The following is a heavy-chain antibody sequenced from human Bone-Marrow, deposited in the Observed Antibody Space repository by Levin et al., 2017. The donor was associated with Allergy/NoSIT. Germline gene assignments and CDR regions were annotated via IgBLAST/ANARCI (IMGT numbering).Heavy chain of an antibody. J-gene: IGHJ4*02. CDR2: IYSGGST. CDR1: GFTVNNNY. CDR3: ARGVRSGVVVAAYYFDY. V-gene: IGHV3-66*01. Sequence: SCAASGFTVNNNYMNWVRQAPGKGLEWVSVIYSGGSTYYADSVKGRFTISRDISKNTLYLQMNSMRDEDTAVYYCARGVRSGVVVAAYYFDYWGQGTLVTVSS. D-gene: IGHD2-15*01.